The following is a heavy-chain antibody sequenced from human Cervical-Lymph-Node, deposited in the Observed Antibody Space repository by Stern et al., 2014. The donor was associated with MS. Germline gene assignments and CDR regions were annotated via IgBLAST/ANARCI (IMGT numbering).Heavy chain of an antibody. CDR2: LIPIFGTT. CDR1: GGTFINHA. CDR3: ARDNDDNGMDV. J-gene: IGHJ6*02. D-gene: IGHD2-8*01. V-gene: IGHV1-69*12. Sequence: QVQLVQSGAEVKKPGSSVKVSCKASGGTFINHAISWVRQAPGQGLEWMGGLIPIFGTTHYAQKFQGRVTITADESATTAYMELTSLRSQDTAVYYCARDNDDNGMDVWGQGTTVIVSS.